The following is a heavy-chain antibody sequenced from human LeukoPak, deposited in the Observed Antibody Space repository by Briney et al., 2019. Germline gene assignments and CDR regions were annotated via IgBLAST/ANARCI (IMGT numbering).Heavy chain of an antibody. CDR2: ISPYNGNT. CDR1: GYILTTYG. D-gene: IGHD3-10*01. V-gene: IGHV1-18*04. Sequence: ASVKVSCKASGYILTTYGFSWARQAPGQGLEWMGWISPYNGNTNYAQKFQGRVTMTADTSTSIVYMELRSLRSDDTAVYYCARGPYYGSGSRADGMDVWGKGTTVTVSS. CDR3: ARGPYYGSGSRADGMDV. J-gene: IGHJ6*04.